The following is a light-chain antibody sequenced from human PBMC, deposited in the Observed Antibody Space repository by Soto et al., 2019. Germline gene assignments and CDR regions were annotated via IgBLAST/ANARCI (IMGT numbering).Light chain of an antibody. V-gene: IGKV2-28*01. CDR2: LGF. CDR3: MQALETPLT. Sequence: DIVMTQSPLSLPVTPGEPASMSCRSNQSLLHSNGYNYLDWYLQKPGQSPRLLIYLGFDRASGALVRFSGSGSCTYFTLTISRVEAEDVGVYFCMQALETPLTFGPETKVDIK. J-gene: IGKJ3*01. CDR1: QSLLHSNGYNY.